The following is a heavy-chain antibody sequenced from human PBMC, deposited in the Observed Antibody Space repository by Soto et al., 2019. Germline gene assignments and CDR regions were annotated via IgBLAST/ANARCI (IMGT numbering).Heavy chain of an antibody. CDR3: ARERPDGARLDP. Sequence: SETLSLTCTVSGGSISSGVYYWSWIRQHPGKGLEWIGSIYYTGSTYYNPSPKSRVTISVDTSKNQFSLKLSSVTAADTAVYYCARERPDGARLDPWGQGTLVTVSS. CDR1: GGSISSGVYY. V-gene: IGHV4-39*07. D-gene: IGHD6-6*01. J-gene: IGHJ5*02. CDR2: IYYTGST.